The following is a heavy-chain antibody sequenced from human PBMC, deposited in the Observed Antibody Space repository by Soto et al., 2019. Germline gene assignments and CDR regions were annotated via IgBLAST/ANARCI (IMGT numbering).Heavy chain of an antibody. V-gene: IGHV4-39*02. J-gene: IGHJ4*02. D-gene: IGHD4-17*01. CDR3: ARDNYGDTYYFDY. CDR1: GGSISSSSYY. Sequence: LTCTVSGGSISSSSYYWGWIRQPPGKGLEWIGSIFYSGSTYYNPSLKSRVTISVDTSKNQFSLKLSSVTATDTAVYYCARDNYGDTYYFDYWGQGTLVTVSS. CDR2: IFYSGST.